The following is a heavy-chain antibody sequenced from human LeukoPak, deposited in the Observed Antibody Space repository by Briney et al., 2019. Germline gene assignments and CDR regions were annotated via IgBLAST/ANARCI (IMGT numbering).Heavy chain of an antibody. V-gene: IGHV3-30*03. CDR1: GFVFSSYG. J-gene: IGHJ4*02. Sequence: GGSLRLSCAASGFVFSSYGMYWVRQAPGKGLDSVAAISFDGRHEYYTDSVKGRFTISRDNSKSTLYIQMNSLRAEDTAVYYCARAKPKNMVRGLIMRRESRYYFDYWGQGTLVTVSS. CDR2: ISFDGRHE. CDR3: ARAKPKNMVRGLIMRRESRYYFDY. D-gene: IGHD3-10*01.